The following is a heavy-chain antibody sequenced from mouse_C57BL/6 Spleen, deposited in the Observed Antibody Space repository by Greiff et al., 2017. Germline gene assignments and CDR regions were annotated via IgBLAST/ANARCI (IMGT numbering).Heavy chain of an antibody. D-gene: IGHD1-1*01. Sequence: QVQLQQSGPGLGQPSQSLSITCTVSGFPLTSYGVHWVRQSPGKGLEWLGVIWRGGSTDYNAAFMSRLSITKDNSKSQVFFKMNSLQADDTAIYYCAKNYRDYYGSSYDVFYFDYWGQGTTLTVSS. J-gene: IGHJ2*01. CDR1: GFPLTSYG. CDR3: AKNYRDYYGSSYDVFYFDY. CDR2: IWRGGST. V-gene: IGHV2-5*01.